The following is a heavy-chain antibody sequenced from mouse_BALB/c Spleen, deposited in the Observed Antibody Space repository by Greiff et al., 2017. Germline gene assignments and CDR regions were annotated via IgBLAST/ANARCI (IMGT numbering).Heavy chain of an antibody. J-gene: IGHJ3*01. V-gene: IGHV1S56*01. CDR2: IYPGNVNT. D-gene: IGHD2-14*01. CDR1: GYTFTSYY. Sequence: QVQLKESGPELVKPGASVRISCKASGYTFTSYYIHWVKQRPGQGLEWIGWIYPGNVNTKYNEKFKGKATLTADKSSSTAYMQLSSLTSEDSAVYFCASGYDWAGFAYWGQGTLVTVSA. CDR3: ASGYDWAGFAY.